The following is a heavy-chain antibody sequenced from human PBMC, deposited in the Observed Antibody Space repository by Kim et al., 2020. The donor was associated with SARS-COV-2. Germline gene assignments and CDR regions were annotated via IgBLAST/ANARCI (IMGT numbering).Heavy chain of an antibody. Sequence: SETLSLTCTVSGGSISSGGYYWSWIRQHPGKGLEWIGYIYYSGSTYYNPSLKSRVTISVDTSKNQFSLKLSSVTAADTAVYYCARAHRTIFGVVEYMDVWGQGDTGTVS. D-gene: IGHD3-3*01. CDR3: ARAHRTIFGVVEYMDV. J-gene: IGHJ6*02. CDR2: IYYSGST. V-gene: IGHV4-31*03. CDR1: GGSISSGGYY.